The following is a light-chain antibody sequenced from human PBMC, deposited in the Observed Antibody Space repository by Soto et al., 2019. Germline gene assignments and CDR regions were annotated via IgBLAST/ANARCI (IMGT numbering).Light chain of an antibody. J-gene: IGLJ2*01. V-gene: IGLV7-43*01. CDR3: RLYYGAAVV. CDR1: TGPVTSDYY. Sequence: QAVVTQEPSLTVSPGGTVTLTCASSTGPVTSDYYPNWFQQKPGQAPRALIYSTTKKHALTPARLSGSLLGGKAALTLSGVQHEDEADYYCRLYYGAAVVFGGGTKLTFL. CDR2: STT.